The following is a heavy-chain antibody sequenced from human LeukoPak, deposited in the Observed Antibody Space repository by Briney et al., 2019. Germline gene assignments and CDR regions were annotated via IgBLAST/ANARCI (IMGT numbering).Heavy chain of an antibody. CDR3: ARDQGWGYYDRNGFYDYYYGLDV. CDR2: ISSSDNTI. D-gene: IGHD3-22*01. V-gene: IGHV3-48*02. Sequence: GGSLRLSCAASGFAFSDYSMNWVRQAPGKGLEWVSYISSSDNTIHYADSVKGRFTISRDNAKNSLYLEMNSLRDEDTAVYYCARDQGWGYYDRNGFYDYYYGLDVWGQGTTVTVSS. J-gene: IGHJ6*02. CDR1: GFAFSDYS.